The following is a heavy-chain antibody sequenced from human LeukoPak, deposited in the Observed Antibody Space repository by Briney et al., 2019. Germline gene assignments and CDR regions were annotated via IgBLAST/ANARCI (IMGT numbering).Heavy chain of an antibody. CDR3: ARVPFPWSFDY. CDR1: GDSVSFSY. D-gene: IGHD3-3*01. V-gene: IGHV4-59*08. Sequence: SETLSLTCAVSGDSVSFSYWSWIRQPPGKGLEWIGYVFHTGDSNCNPSLKRRVTMSLDTSKNQLSLRLTSVTAADTAVYYCARVPFPWSFDYWGQGTLVTVSS. J-gene: IGHJ4*02. CDR2: VFHTGDS.